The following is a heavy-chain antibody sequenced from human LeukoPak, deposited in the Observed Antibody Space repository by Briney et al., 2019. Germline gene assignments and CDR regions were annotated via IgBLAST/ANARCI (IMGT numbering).Heavy chain of an antibody. CDR2: ISGSGGST. CDR3: AKAQVGATGFDY. J-gene: IGHJ4*02. D-gene: IGHD1-26*01. V-gene: IGHV3-23*01. CDR1: GFTFSSYA. Sequence: GGSLRLSCAASGFTFSSYAMSWVRLAPGKGLEWVSAISGSGGSTYYADSVKGRFTISRDNSKNTLYLQMNSLRAEDTAVYYCAKAQVGATGFDYWGQGTLVTVSS.